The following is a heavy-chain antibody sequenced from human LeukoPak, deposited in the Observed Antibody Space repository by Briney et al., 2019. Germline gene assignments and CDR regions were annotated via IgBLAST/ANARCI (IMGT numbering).Heavy chain of an antibody. Sequence: ASVKVSCKASGYTFTSYYMHWVRQAPGQGLEWMGIINPSGGSTSYAQKFQGRVTMTRDTSTSTVSMELSSLRSEDTAVHYCARFAVHRRLAVVGQFGLDYWGQGTLVTVSS. D-gene: IGHD6-19*01. CDR1: GYTFTSYY. CDR2: INPSGGST. V-gene: IGHV1-46*01. J-gene: IGHJ4*02. CDR3: ARFAVHRRLAVVGQFGLDY.